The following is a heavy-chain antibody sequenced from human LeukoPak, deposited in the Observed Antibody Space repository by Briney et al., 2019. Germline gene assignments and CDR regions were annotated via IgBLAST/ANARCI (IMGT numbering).Heavy chain of an antibody. Sequence: ASVKVSCKASGYTFTGYYMHWVRQAPGQGLEWMGWINPNSGGTNYAQKFQGRVTMTRDTSISTAYMELSRLRSDDTAVYYCARVAYVQYYYGSGSCYVFDYWGQGTLVTVSS. J-gene: IGHJ4*02. CDR2: INPNSGGT. D-gene: IGHD3-10*01. CDR1: GYTFTGYY. V-gene: IGHV1-2*02. CDR3: ARVAYVQYYYGSGSCYVFDY.